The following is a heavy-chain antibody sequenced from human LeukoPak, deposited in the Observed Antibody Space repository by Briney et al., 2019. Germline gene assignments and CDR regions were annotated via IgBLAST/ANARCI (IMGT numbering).Heavy chain of an antibody. CDR1: GFSLSTRGVG. Sequence: SGPTLVNPTQTLTLTCTFSGFSLSTRGVGVGWIRQPPGKAPEWLSLIYRNDDKRYSPSLKSRLTITKDTSKNQVVLTMTNMDPVDTATYYCAHTYSSSPYYYYYMDVWGKGTTVTVSS. V-gene: IGHV2-5*01. CDR2: IYRNDDK. CDR3: AHTYSSSPYYYYYMDV. J-gene: IGHJ6*03. D-gene: IGHD6-6*01.